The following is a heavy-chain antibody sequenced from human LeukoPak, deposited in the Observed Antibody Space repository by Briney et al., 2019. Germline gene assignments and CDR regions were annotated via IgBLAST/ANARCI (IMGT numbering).Heavy chain of an antibody. CDR1: GFTFSSYA. Sequence: PGGSLRLSSAASGFTFSSYAMTWVRQAPGKGLEWVSVISRSGKFPSYADSVKGRFTISRDNAKNTLYLQMNTLRAEDTAVYYCANQYSYGIFDNWGRGTLVTVSS. CDR3: ANQYSYGIFDN. V-gene: IGHV3-23*01. CDR2: ISRSGKFP. D-gene: IGHD3-16*01. J-gene: IGHJ4*02.